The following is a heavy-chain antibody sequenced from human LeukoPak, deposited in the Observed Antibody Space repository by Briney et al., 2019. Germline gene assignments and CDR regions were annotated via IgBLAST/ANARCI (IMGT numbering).Heavy chain of an antibody. J-gene: IGHJ4*02. CDR2: IDNSGST. D-gene: IGHD6-13*01. CDR3: ARGRLPQQLALPGDY. Sequence: KASETLSLTCTISCGSIGSYYWTWIRQSPGKGLEWIGYIDNSGSTNYNPSFKSRVTMSVDTSKNQFSLKLSSVTAADTAVYYCARGRLPQQLALPGDYWGQGTLVTVSS. CDR1: CGSIGSYY. V-gene: IGHV4-59*12.